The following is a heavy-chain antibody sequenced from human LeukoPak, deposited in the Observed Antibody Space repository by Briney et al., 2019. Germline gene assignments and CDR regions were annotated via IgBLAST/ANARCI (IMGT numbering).Heavy chain of an antibody. J-gene: IGHJ3*02. CDR1: GLTFSTYW. D-gene: IGHD2-2*01. CDR3: TRVGYCATTSCRTAFDI. V-gene: IGHV3-74*01. Sequence: PGGSLRLSCAVSGLTFSTYWMHWVRQVAGKGLVWVSRINTDGSSTSYADSVKGRFTISRDNAKNTLYLQMNSLRAEDTAVYYCTRVGYCATTSCRTAFDIWGQGTMVTVSS. CDR2: INTDGSST.